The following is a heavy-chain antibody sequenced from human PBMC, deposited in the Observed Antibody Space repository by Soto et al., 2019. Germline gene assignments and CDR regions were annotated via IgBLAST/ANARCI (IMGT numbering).Heavy chain of an antibody. J-gene: IGHJ2*01. V-gene: IGHV1-2*04. CDR1: GYTFTSYG. CDR2: INPNSGGT. Sequence: ASVKVSCKASGYTFTSYGISWVRQAPGQGLEWMGWINPNSGGTNYAQKFQGWVTMTRDTSISTAYMELSRLRSDDTAVYYCARDRIAAAEGYFDLWGRGTLVTVSS. D-gene: IGHD6-13*01. CDR3: ARDRIAAAEGYFDL.